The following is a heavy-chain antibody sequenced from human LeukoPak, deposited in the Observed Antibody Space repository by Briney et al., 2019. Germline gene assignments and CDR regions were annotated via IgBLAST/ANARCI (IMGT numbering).Heavy chain of an antibody. CDR3: ARVHGDFWSGYYAYYYYGMDV. J-gene: IGHJ6*02. D-gene: IGHD3-3*01. CDR1: GYTFTIYG. V-gene: IGHV1-18*01. Sequence: ASVTVSCKASGYTFTIYGISWVRQAPGQGLEWMGWISAYNGNTNYAQKLQGRVTMTTDTSTSTAYMELRSLRSDDTAVYYCARVHGDFWSGYYAYYYYGMDVWGQGTTVTVSS. CDR2: ISAYNGNT.